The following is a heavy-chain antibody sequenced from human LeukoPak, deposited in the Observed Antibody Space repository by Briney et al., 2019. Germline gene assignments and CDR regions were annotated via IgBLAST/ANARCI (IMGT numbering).Heavy chain of an antibody. D-gene: IGHD4-17*01. CDR1: GYTFTGYY. J-gene: IGHJ6*02. Sequence: ASVKVSCKASGYTFTGYYMHWVRQAPGQGLEWMRWINPNSDGTNYAQKFQGWVTMTRDTSISTAYMEPSRLRSDDTAVYYCARDRYVEATVTLEPSGMDVWGQGTTVTVSS. V-gene: IGHV1-2*04. CDR3: ARDRYVEATVTLEPSGMDV. CDR2: INPNSDGT.